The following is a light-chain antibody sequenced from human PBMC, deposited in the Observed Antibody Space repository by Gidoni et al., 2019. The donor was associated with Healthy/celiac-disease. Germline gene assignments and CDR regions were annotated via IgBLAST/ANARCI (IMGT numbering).Light chain of an antibody. CDR1: RSNIGSNP. J-gene: IGLJ3*02. CDR2: SNN. V-gene: IGLV1-44*01. Sequence: QSVLTQPPSASGPPGQSVTISCSGTRSNIGSNPVNWYQQLPGTAPKLLIYSNNQRPSGVPDRFSGSKSGTSASLAISGLQSEDEADYYCAAWDDSLNGPVFGGGTKLTVL. CDR3: AAWDDSLNGPV.